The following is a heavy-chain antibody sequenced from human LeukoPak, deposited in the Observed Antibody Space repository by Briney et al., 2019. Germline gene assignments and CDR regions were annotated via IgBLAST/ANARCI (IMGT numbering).Heavy chain of an antibody. J-gene: IGHJ4*02. CDR2: IWYDGSNK. CDR3: ARDSIAAAGFDY. V-gene: IGHV3-33*01. CDR1: GFTFSSYG. Sequence: GGSLRLSCAASGFTFSSYGMHWVRQAPGKGLEWVAVIWYDGSNKYYADSVKGRFTISRDNSKNTLYLQMNSLRAEDTAVYYCARDSIAAAGFDYWGQGTLVTVPS. D-gene: IGHD6-13*01.